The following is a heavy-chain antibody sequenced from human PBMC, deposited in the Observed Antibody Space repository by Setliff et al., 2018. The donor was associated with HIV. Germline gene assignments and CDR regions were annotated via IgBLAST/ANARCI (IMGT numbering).Heavy chain of an antibody. D-gene: IGHD2-15*01. CDR2: IIPMYGVA. V-gene: IGHV1-69*05. CDR1: GGTFSSYV. Sequence: SVKVSCKASGGTFSSYVISWVRQAPGQGPEWMGGIIPMYGVANYAQKFQGRVTITTDESTSTAYMELSSLRSEDTAVYYCAPPYCGGGNCWSSASLPPAEWCEPWGQGNLVT. J-gene: IGHJ5*02. CDR3: APPYCGGGNCWSSASLPPAEWCEP.